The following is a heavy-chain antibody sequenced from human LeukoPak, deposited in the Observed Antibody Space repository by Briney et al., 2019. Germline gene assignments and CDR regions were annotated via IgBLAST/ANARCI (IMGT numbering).Heavy chain of an antibody. CDR2: ISGDSSDI. J-gene: IGHJ4*02. Sequence: GGSLRLSCEASGFTFDEYGMNWVRQSPGKGLEWVSSISGDSSDIYYADSVMGRSTISRDNAKNSVYLQINSLRAEDTAIYYCARRGYSDSSGYDYWGQGTLVTVSS. V-gene: IGHV3-21*01. CDR3: ARRGYSDSSGYDY. CDR1: GFTFDEYG. D-gene: IGHD3-22*01.